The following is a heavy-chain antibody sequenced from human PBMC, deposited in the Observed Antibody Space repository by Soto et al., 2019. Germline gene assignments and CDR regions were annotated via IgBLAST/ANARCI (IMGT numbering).Heavy chain of an antibody. D-gene: IGHD2-2*01. Sequence: QVQLQQWGAGLLKPSETLSLTCAVYGGSFSGYYWSWIRQPPGKGLEWIGEINHSGNTNYNPSLKSRVTISVDESKNQFSLKLSSVTAADTAVYYCASLGDLSITSCYEVCGMDVWGQGTTVTASS. V-gene: IGHV4-34*01. CDR3: ASLGDLSITSCYEVCGMDV. CDR1: GGSFSGYY. J-gene: IGHJ6*01. CDR2: INHSGNT.